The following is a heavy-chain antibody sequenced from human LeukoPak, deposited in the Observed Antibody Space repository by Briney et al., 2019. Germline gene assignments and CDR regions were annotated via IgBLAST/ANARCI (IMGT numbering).Heavy chain of an antibody. D-gene: IGHD3-22*01. CDR1: GGSISSGDYY. CDR2: ISYSGST. Sequence: SETLSLTCTVSGGSISSGDYYWTWIRQPPGKGLEWIGYISYSGSTYYNPSLKSRVTISVDTSKNQFSLRLSSVTAADTAVYYCARGARGRTYYYDSSGSSPPKYFGYWGQGTLVTVSS. J-gene: IGHJ4*02. V-gene: IGHV4-30-4*01. CDR3: ARGARGRTYYYDSSGSSPPKYFGY.